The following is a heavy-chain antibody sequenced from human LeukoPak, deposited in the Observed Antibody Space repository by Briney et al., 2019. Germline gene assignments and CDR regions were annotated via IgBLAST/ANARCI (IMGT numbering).Heavy chain of an antibody. CDR3: ARDQEGFDY. CDR2: IYPRDGST. V-gene: IGHV1-46*01. CDR1: GYTFTNNY. J-gene: IGHJ4*02. Sequence: ASVKVSCKASGYTFTNNYLHWVRQAPGQGLEWVGMIYPRDGSTSYAQNFQGRVTVTRDTSTTTVHMELRGLRSEDMAVYYCARDQEGFDYWGQGTVVTVSS.